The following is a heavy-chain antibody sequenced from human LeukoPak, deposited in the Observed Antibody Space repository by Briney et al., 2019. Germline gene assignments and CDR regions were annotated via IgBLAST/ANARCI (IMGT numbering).Heavy chain of an antibody. Sequence: SETLSLTCTVSGGSISSSSYHWGWIRQPPGKGLEWIGSIYYSGSTYYNPSLKSRVTISVDTSKNQFSLKLSSVTAADTAVYYCARDFTPDVTIPRWGFDPWGQGTLVTVSS. CDR2: IYYSGST. CDR3: ARDFTPDVTIPRWGFDP. CDR1: GGSISSSSYH. D-gene: IGHD4-23*01. V-gene: IGHV4-39*07. J-gene: IGHJ5*02.